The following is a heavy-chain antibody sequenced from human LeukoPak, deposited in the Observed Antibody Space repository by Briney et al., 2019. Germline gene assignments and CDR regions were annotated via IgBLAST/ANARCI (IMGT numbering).Heavy chain of an antibody. CDR2: ISGSGANT. CDR3: ANIAVAGPTGFDY. V-gene: IGHV3-23*01. D-gene: IGHD6-19*01. J-gene: IGHJ4*02. Sequence: PGGSLRLSCAASGFTFSTYAMSWVRQAPGKGLEWVSTISGSGANTYYADSVRGRFTISRDNSKNTLYLQMNSLRAEDTAVYYCANIAVAGPTGFDYWGQGTLVTVSS. CDR1: GFTFSTYA.